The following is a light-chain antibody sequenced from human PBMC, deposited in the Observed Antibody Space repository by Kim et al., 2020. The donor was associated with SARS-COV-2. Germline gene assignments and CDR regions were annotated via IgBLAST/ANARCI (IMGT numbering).Light chain of an antibody. Sequence: QAVVTQEPSLTVSPGGTVTLTCGSSTGAVTRGHYPYRFQQKPGQAPRTRIYDTSNKHSWTPARFSGSLLGGKAALTLSGAQPEDEAEYYCLLSYSGACVFGGGTKLTVL. CDR3: LLSYSGACV. J-gene: IGLJ3*02. CDR2: DTS. CDR1: TGAVTRGHY. V-gene: IGLV7-46*01.